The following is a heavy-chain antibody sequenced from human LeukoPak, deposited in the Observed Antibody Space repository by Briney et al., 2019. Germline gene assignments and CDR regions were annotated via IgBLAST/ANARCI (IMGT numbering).Heavy chain of an antibody. Sequence: GGSLRLSCAASGFTFDDYAMHWVRQAPGKGLEWVSGISWNSGSIGYADSVKGRFTISRDNAKNSLYLQMNSLRAEDTALYYCAKDIALDSSGNIDYWGQGTLVTVSS. CDR1: GFTFDDYA. V-gene: IGHV3-9*01. CDR2: ISWNSGSI. J-gene: IGHJ4*02. D-gene: IGHD3-22*01. CDR3: AKDIALDSSGNIDY.